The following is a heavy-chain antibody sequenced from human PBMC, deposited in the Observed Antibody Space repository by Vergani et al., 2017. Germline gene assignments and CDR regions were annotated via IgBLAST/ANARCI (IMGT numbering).Heavy chain of an antibody. J-gene: IGHJ4*02. V-gene: IGHV1-69*12. CDR2: IVPIFPTP. CDR3: ARDMGYCTSTTCYSQPYYFDY. D-gene: IGHD2/OR15-2a*01. CDR1: RGYFSNYT. Sequence: QVQLMQSGSEVKKPGSSVKVSCKASRGYFSNYTINWVRQAPGQGPEWMGGIVPIFPTPNYAQRFQGRITITADEATSTAYMDLSSLTSEDTAVYFCARDMGYCTSTTCYSQPYYFDYWGQGTLVTVSS.